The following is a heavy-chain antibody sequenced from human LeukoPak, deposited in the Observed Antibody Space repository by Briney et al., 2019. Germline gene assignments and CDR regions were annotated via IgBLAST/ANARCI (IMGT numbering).Heavy chain of an antibody. J-gene: IGHJ4*02. D-gene: IGHD1-14*01. V-gene: IGHV4-34*01. CDR1: GGSFSGYY. CDR3: ARRLPNRNWGYYFDY. Sequence: SETLSLTCAVYGGSFSGYYWSWIRQPPGKGLEWIGEINHSGSTNYNPSLKSRVTISVDTSKNQFSLKLSSVTAADTAVYYCARRLPNRNWGYYFDYWGQGTLVTVSS. CDR2: INHSGST.